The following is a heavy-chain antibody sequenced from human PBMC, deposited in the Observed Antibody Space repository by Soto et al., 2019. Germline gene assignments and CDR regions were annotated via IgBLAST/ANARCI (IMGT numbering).Heavy chain of an antibody. Sequence: ASVKVSCKASGGTFSSYAISWVRQAPGQGLEWMGGIIPIFGTANYAQKFQGRVTITADKSTSTAYMELSSLRSEDTAVYYCARDRLDYGDSRPNNWFDPWGQGTLVTVSS. V-gene: IGHV1-69*06. CDR3: ARDRLDYGDSRPNNWFDP. CDR1: GGTFSSYA. D-gene: IGHD4-17*01. J-gene: IGHJ5*02. CDR2: IIPIFGTA.